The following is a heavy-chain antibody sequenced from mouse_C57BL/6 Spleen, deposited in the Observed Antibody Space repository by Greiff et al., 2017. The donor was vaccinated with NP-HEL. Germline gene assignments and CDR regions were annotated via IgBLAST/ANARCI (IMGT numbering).Heavy chain of an antibody. J-gene: IGHJ4*01. D-gene: IGHD2-3*01. V-gene: IGHV1-7*01. Sequence: QVQLQQSGAELAKPGASVKLSCKASGYTFTSYCMHWVKQRPGKGLEWIGYINPSSGYTKYNEKFKDKATLTADKSSSTAYMQLSSLTYEDSAVYYCARGVMDDMDYWGQGTSVTVSS. CDR1: GYTFTSYC. CDR2: INPSSGYT. CDR3: ARGVMDDMDY.